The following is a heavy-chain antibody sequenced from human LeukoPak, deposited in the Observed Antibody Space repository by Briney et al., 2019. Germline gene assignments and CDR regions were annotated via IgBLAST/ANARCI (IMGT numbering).Heavy chain of an antibody. CDR3: ARDPQYCSGGSCYHSLLD. Sequence: GGSLRLSCTVSGFTLSDYSMNWVRQAPGKGLEWVSYISSSSSTIFYADSVKGRFTISRDNSKNTLYLQMNSLRAEDTAVYYCARDPQYCSGGSCYHSLLDWGQGTLVTVSS. V-gene: IGHV3-48*01. J-gene: IGHJ4*02. CDR2: ISSSSSTI. D-gene: IGHD2-15*01. CDR1: GFTLSDYS.